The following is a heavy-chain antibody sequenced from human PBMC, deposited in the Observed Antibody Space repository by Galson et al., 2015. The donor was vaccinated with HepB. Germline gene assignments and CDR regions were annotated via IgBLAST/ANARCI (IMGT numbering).Heavy chain of an antibody. Sequence: SLRLSCAASGFTFSSYGMHWVRQAPGKGLEWVAVIWYDGSNKYYADSVKGRFTISRDNSKNTLYLQMNSLRAEDTAVYYCARSGSTYYYYYGMDVWGQGTTVTVSS. CDR1: GFTFSSYG. D-gene: IGHD3-10*01. CDR2: IWYDGSNK. CDR3: ARSGSTYYYYYGMDV. V-gene: IGHV3-33*01. J-gene: IGHJ6*02.